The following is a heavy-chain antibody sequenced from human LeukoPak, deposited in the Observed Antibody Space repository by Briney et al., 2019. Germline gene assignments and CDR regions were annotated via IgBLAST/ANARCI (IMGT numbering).Heavy chain of an antibody. J-gene: IGHJ4*02. V-gene: IGHV3-30*18. Sequence: GGSLRLSCAVSGYTFSDHYIDWVRQAPGKGLEWVAVISYDGSNEYYADSVKGRFTISRDNSKNTLYLQMSSLRAEDTAVYYCAKEFNRGLPDYWGQGTLVTVPS. CDR1: GYTFSDHY. CDR2: ISYDGSNE. D-gene: IGHD2-21*01. CDR3: AKEFNRGLPDY.